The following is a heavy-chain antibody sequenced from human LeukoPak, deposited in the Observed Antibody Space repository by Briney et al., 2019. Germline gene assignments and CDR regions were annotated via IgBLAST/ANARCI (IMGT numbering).Heavy chain of an antibody. J-gene: IGHJ4*02. Sequence: GGSLRLSCAASGFTFSSYSMNWVRQAPGQGLEWVSSISSSSSYIYYADSVKGRFTISRDNAKNSLYLQMNSLRAEDTAVYYCARESLDIVVVPAAISDWGQGTLVTVSS. V-gene: IGHV3-21*01. CDR3: ARESLDIVVVPAAISD. D-gene: IGHD2-2*03. CDR2: ISSSSSYI. CDR1: GFTFSSYS.